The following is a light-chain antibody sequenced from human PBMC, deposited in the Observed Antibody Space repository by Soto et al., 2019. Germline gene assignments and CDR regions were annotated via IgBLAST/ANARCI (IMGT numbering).Light chain of an antibody. CDR3: SSYTSSSTVT. J-gene: IGLJ2*01. CDR1: SSDVGGYNS. V-gene: IGLV2-14*01. CDR2: EVT. Sequence: QSALTQSASVSGSPGQSITMSCTGTSSDVGGYNSVSWYQQHPGKAPKLIIYEVTNRPSGVSNRFSGSKSGNTASLTISGLQAEDEDDYYCSSYTSSSTVTFGGGTKLTVL.